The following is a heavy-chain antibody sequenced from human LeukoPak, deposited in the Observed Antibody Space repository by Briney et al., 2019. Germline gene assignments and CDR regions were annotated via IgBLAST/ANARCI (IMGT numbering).Heavy chain of an antibody. J-gene: IGHJ5*02. V-gene: IGHV4-39*01. CDR2: ISYSGST. Sequence: PSETLSLTCTVSGGSISSRSYYWGWIRQPPGKGLDWIGSISYSGSTYYNPSLKSRVTISVDTSKNQFSLKLSSVTAADTAVYSCATHSSSSWYWFDPWGQGTLVTVSS. CDR3: ATHSSSSWYWFDP. D-gene: IGHD6-13*01. CDR1: GGSISSRSYY.